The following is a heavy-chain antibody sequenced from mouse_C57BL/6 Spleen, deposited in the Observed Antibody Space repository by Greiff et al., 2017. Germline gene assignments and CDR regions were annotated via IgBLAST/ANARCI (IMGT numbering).Heavy chain of an antibody. V-gene: IGHV1-22*01. CDR2: INPNNGGT. J-gene: IGHJ3*01. CDR1: GYTFTDYN. CDR3: AREGVYSDYLAWFAY. Sequence: EVQLQQSGPELVKPGASVKMSCKASGYTFTDYNMHWVKQSPGKSLEWIGYINPNNGGTSYNQKIKGKATLTVNKSSSTAYMELRSLTSEDSAVYYCAREGVYSDYLAWFAYWGQGTLVTVSA. D-gene: IGHD2-4*01.